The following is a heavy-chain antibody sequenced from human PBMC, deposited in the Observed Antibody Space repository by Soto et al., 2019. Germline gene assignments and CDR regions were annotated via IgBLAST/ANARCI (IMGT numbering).Heavy chain of an antibody. CDR1: GFTFSAHA. J-gene: IGHJ4*02. Sequence: EVQLLESGGGLLQPGESLRLSCAASGFTFSAHAMSWVRQAPGKGLEWVSTITDLGGSTYYAVSVKGPFTVSRDNSKNTLYLQMYSLRAEDAAIYYCARSTRSSWPGLDYWGQGSLVTIAS. CDR3: ARSTRSSWPGLDY. V-gene: IGHV3-23*01. CDR2: ITDLGGST. D-gene: IGHD6-13*01.